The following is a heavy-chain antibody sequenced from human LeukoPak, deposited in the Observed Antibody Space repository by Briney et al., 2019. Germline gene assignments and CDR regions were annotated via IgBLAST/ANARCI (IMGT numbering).Heavy chain of an antibody. CDR3: ARSPRDSSGYYYVGAFDI. Sequence: ASVKVSCKASGYTFTSYYMHWVRQAPGQGLEWMGIINPSGGSTSYAQKFQGRVTMTRDTSTSTVYMELSSLRSEDTAVYYCARSPRDSSGYYYVGAFDIWGQGTMVTVSS. CDR1: GYTFTSYY. CDR2: INPSGGST. J-gene: IGHJ3*02. D-gene: IGHD3-22*01. V-gene: IGHV1-46*01.